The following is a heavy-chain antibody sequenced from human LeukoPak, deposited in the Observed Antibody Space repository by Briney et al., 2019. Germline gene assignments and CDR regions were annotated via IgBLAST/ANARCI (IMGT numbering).Heavy chain of an antibody. CDR1: GFTFDDYA. J-gene: IGHJ4*02. CDR3: AKEGGSGSYFYFDY. CDR2: ISWNGGST. Sequence: GGSLRLSCAASGFTFDDYAMHWVRHAPGKGLEWVSLISWNGGSTYYADSVKGRFTISRDNSKNSLYLQMNSLRAEDTALYYCAKEGGSGSYFYFDYWGQGTLVTVSS. V-gene: IGHV3-43D*03. D-gene: IGHD1-26*01.